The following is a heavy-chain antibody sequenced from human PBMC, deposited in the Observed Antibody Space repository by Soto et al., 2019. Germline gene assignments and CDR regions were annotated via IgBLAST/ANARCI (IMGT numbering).Heavy chain of an antibody. V-gene: IGHV1-69*06. J-gene: IGHJ2*01. CDR1: EDTFRNYA. D-gene: IGHD3-22*01. CDR2: IIPIFGTA. CDR3: ARNKYDSSAYYYWYLGL. Sequence: QVELVQSGAEVKKPGSSVKVSCQASEDTFRNYALSWVRQSPGHGLEWMGGIIPIFGTANYAQKFQGRVTITAATSANTVYLELSSLRSEDTAVYYCARNKYDSSAYYYWYLGLWGRGTLVTVSS.